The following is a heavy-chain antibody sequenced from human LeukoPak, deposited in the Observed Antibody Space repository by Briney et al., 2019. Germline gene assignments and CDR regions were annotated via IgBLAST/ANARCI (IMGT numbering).Heavy chain of an antibody. J-gene: IGHJ4*02. CDR1: GGSVSSGSYY. Sequence: PSETLSLTCTVSGGSVSSGSYYWSWIRQPAGKGLEWIGRIYTSGSTNYNPSLKSRVTISVDTSKNQFSLNLSSVTAADTAVYYCARGDSNDNVYGDSPDYWGQGTLVTVSS. CDR3: ARGDSNDNVYGDSPDY. V-gene: IGHV4-61*02. CDR2: IYTSGST. D-gene: IGHD4-17*01.